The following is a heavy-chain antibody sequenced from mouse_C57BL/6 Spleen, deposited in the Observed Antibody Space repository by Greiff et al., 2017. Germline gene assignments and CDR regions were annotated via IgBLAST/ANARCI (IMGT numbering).Heavy chain of an antibody. CDR2: IYPGDGDT. V-gene: IGHV1-82*01. Sequence: VQRVESGPELVKPGASVKISCKASGYAFSSSWMNWVKQRPGKGLERIGRIYPGDGDTNYNGKFKGKATLTADKSSSTAYMQLSSLTSEDSAVYFCARSPYYGSSYEYFDGWGTGTTVTVSS. CDR3: ARSPYYGSSYEYFDG. D-gene: IGHD1-1*01. CDR1: GYAFSSSW. J-gene: IGHJ1*03.